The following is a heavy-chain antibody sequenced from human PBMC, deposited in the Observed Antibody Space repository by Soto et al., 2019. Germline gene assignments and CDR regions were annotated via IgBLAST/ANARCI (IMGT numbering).Heavy chain of an antibody. CDR2: INPSGGST. CDR1: GYTFTSYY. Sequence: ASVKVSCKASGYTFTSYYMHCVRQAPGQGLEWMGIINPSGGSTSYAQKFQGRVTMTRDTSTSTVYMELSSLRSEDTAVYYCAREWYSSSWTYYYYYGMDVWGQGTTVTVSS. D-gene: IGHD6-13*01. CDR3: AREWYSSSWTYYYYYGMDV. J-gene: IGHJ6*02. V-gene: IGHV1-46*01.